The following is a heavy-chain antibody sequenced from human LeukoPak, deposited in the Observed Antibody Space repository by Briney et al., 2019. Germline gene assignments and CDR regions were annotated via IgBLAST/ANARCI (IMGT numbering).Heavy chain of an antibody. CDR1: GFTFSSYG. CDR2: ISASGGST. V-gene: IGHV3-23*01. Sequence: GGSLRLSCAASGFTFSSYGMTWVRQAPGKGLEWVSGISASGGSTYYADSVKGRFTISRGNSKNTLYLQMNNLRAEDTAVYYCAKGEDCSSVNCRTSRAYGMDVWGKGSTVTVSS. J-gene: IGHJ6*04. D-gene: IGHD2-2*01. CDR3: AKGEDCSSVNCRTSRAYGMDV.